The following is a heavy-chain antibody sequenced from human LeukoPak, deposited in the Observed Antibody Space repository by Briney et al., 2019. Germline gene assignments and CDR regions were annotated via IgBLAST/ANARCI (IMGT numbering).Heavy chain of an antibody. V-gene: IGHV3-23*01. J-gene: IGHJ4*02. Sequence: GGSLRLSCAVSGFTFSSYAMSWVRQAPGKGLEWVSAISGSGGSTYYADSVKGRFTISRDNSKNTLYLQMNSLRAEDTAVYYCARAYSSGWSDYWGQGTLVTVSS. CDR1: GFTFSSYA. CDR2: ISGSGGST. D-gene: IGHD6-19*01. CDR3: ARAYSSGWSDY.